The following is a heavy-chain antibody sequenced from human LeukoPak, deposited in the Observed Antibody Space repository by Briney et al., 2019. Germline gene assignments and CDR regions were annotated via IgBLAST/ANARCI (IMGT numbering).Heavy chain of an antibody. J-gene: IGHJ4*02. CDR1: GYTFTSYG. V-gene: IGHV1-18*01. D-gene: IGHD2-2*01. CDR2: ISAYNGNT. CDR3: ARDGDAIVVVPAARLTPLDY. Sequence: ASVKVSCKASGYTFTSYGISWVRQAPGQGLEWMGWISAYNGNTNYAQKLQGRVTMTTDTSTSTAYMELRNLRSDDTAVYYCARDGDAIVVVPAARLTPLDYWGQGTLVTVSS.